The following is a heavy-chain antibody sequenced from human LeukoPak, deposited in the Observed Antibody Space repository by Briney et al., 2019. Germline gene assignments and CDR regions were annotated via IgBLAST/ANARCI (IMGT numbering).Heavy chain of an antibody. D-gene: IGHD3-22*01. J-gene: IGHJ4*02. CDR3: ARGSPLYDSSGYPTFELPNY. V-gene: IGHV3-7*03. CDR2: IKQDGSEK. Sequence: GGSLRLSCAASGFTFSSYWMSWARQAPGKGLEWVANIKQDGSEKYYVDSVKGRFTISRDNAKNSLYLQMNSLRAEDTAVYYCARGSPLYDSSGYPTFELPNYWGQGTLVTVSS. CDR1: GFTFSSYW.